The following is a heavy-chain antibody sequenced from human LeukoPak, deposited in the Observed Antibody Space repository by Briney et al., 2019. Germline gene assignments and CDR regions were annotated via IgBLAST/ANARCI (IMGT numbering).Heavy chain of an antibody. V-gene: IGHV1-46*01. CDR2: INPSGGST. Sequence: ASVKVSCKASGYTFTSYYMHWVRQAPGQGLEWMGIINPSGGSTSYAQKFQGRVTMTRDTSTSTVYMELSSLRSEDTAVYYCARNAYYYGSGSSENGDYWGQGTLVTVSS. J-gene: IGHJ4*02. CDR1: GYTFTSYY. D-gene: IGHD3-10*01. CDR3: ARNAYYYGSGSSENGDY.